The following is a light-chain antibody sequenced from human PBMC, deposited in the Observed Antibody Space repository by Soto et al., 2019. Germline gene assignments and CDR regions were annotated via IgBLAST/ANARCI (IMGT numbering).Light chain of an antibody. J-gene: IGKJ1*01. CDR1: QSISSW. V-gene: IGKV1-5*01. CDR3: QQYESHSPWT. Sequence: DIQMTQTPSALSASVGDRDTITCRASQSISSWLAWYQQKPGKAPKLLIYDASTLQSGVPSRYSGSGSGTEFTLTISNLQPDDFATYYCQQYESHSPWTFGQGTNVEIK. CDR2: DAS.